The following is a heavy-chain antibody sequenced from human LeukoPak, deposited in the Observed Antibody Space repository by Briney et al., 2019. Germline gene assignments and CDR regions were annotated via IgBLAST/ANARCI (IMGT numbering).Heavy chain of an antibody. CDR1: GDSVSSNSAA. CDR2: TYDRSKWYN. CDR3: AREGRAVAGNHFDY. V-gene: IGHV6-1*01. Sequence: KHSQTLSLTCAISGDSVSSNSAAWNWIRQSPSRGLEWLRRTYDRSKWYNDYAVSVKSRITINPDTSKNQFSLQLNSVTPEDTAVYYCAREGRAVAGNHFDYWGQGTLVTVSS. D-gene: IGHD6-19*01. J-gene: IGHJ4*02.